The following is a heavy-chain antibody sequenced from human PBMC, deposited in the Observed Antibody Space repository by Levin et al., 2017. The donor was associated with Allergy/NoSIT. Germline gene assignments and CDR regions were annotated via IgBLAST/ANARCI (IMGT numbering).Heavy chain of an antibody. V-gene: IGHV3-7*01. Sequence: GGSLRLSCAASGFAFTTYWTSWVRQAPGKGLEWVANIKEDGSEKNYVDSVRGRFSISRDNAKDSVYLQMNSLRVEDTAVYYCASGRTVAYYWGQGTLVSVSS. CDR3: ASGRTVAYY. D-gene: IGHD1-26*01. CDR1: GFAFTTYW. CDR2: IKEDGSEK. J-gene: IGHJ4*01.